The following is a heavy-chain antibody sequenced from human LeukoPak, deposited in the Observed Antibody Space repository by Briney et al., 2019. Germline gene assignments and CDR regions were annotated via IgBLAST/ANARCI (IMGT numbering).Heavy chain of an antibody. CDR1: GYSFTSYW. D-gene: IGHD5-24*01. CDR2: IYPGDSDT. CDR3: ARQHTRDGYNYWYFDL. V-gene: IGHV5-51*01. J-gene: IGHJ2*01. Sequence: GESLKISCKGSGYSFTSYWIGWVRQMPGKGLEGMGIIYPGDSDTRYSPSFQGQVTISADKSISTAYLQWSSLKASDTAMYSCARQHTRDGYNYWYFDLWGRGTLVTVSS.